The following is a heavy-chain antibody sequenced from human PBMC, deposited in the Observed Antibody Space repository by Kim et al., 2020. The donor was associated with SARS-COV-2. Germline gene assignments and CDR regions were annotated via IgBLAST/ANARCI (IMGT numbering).Heavy chain of an antibody. CDR3: ARGGKRLVVVPAAIRGRQGVFDY. J-gene: IGHJ4*02. D-gene: IGHD2-2*02. V-gene: IGHV4-34*01. CDR1: GGSFSGYY. Sequence: SETLSLTCAVYGGSFSGYYWSWIRQPPGKGLEWIGEINHSGSTNYNPSLKSRVTISVDTSKNQFSLKLSSVTAADTAVYYCARGGKRLVVVPAAIRGRQGVFDYWGQGTLVTVSS. CDR2: INHSGST.